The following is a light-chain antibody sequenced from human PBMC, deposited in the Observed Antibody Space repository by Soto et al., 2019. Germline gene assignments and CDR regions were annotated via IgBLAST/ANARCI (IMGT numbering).Light chain of an antibody. Sequence: QSVLTQPASVSGSPGQSITISCTGISSDGNSVSWYQQHPGKAPKLIIYEVTNRPSGVSNRFSGSKSDYTASLTISGLQAEDEAYYYCSSYTAASTLDVVFGGGTKVTVL. CDR1: SSDGNS. CDR3: SSYTAASTLDVV. J-gene: IGLJ2*01. V-gene: IGLV2-14*01. CDR2: EVT.